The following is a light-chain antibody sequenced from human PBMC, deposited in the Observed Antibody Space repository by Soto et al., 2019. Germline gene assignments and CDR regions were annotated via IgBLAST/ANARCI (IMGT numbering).Light chain of an antibody. J-gene: IGLJ3*02. CDR2: EVS. V-gene: IGLV2-23*02. CDR3: CSYAGSSTWV. CDR1: SSDVGSYTL. Sequence: QSALTQPASVSGSPGQSITISCTGTSSDVGSYTLVSWYQQHPGKAPKFMIYEVSKRPSGVSNRFSGSKSGNTASLTISGLQAEDEADYYCCSYAGSSTWVFGGGTKLTV.